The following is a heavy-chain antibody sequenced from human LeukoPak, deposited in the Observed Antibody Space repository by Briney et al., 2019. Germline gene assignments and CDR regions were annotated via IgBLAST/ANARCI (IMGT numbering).Heavy chain of an antibody. V-gene: IGHV4-59*01. CDR3: ARGDSSASNCFDP. D-gene: IGHD6-19*01. Sequence: SETLSLTCTVSGGSISSDYWNWIRQPPGRGLEWIGCIFHSGSTKYNPSLMSRVTISLDTSKNHFSQKVSSVTAADTAVYYCARGDSSASNCFDPWGQGALVTVSS. CDR2: IFHSGST. CDR1: GGSISSDY. J-gene: IGHJ5*02.